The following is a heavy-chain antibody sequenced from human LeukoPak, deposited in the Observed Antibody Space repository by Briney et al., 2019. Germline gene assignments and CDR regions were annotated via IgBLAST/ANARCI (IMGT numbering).Heavy chain of an antibody. CDR3: ARSIMITFGGVIGLDY. Sequence: ASVKVSCKASGYTFTGYYLHWVRQAPGQGLEWMGWINPNSGGTKYAQKFQGRVTMTRDTSISTAYMELSRLRSDDTAVYYCARSIMITFGGVIGLDYWGQGILVTVSS. J-gene: IGHJ4*02. CDR1: GYTFTGYY. V-gene: IGHV1-2*02. CDR2: INPNSGGT. D-gene: IGHD3-16*02.